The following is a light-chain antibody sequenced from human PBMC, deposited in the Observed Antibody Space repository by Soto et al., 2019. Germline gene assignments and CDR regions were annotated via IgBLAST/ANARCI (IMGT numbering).Light chain of an antibody. CDR3: QQYDSYPFT. J-gene: IGKJ4*01. CDR1: QSINNW. Sequence: DIQMTQSPSTLSASEGDRVTITCRASQSINNWLAWYQQKPGKAPKLLISKASNLKSGVSSRFSGTGYGTEFTLTISSLQPDDFARYYCQQYDSYPFTFGGRTKGEI. CDR2: KAS. V-gene: IGKV1-5*03.